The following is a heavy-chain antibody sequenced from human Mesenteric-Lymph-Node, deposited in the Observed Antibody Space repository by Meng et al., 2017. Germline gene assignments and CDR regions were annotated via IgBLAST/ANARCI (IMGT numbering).Heavy chain of an antibody. D-gene: IGHD2-15*01. V-gene: IGHV4-34*01. CDR2: INPSGDT. CDR1: GGSLNDYH. Sequence: QVHLPRWGAGSLKPSETLSSHCCGYGGSLNDYHWNWIRQAQGKGLEWIGKINPSGDTNYSPSLKSRVSTSVATSKNQFSLKLNSVTAADTAVYYCARRGSRNGWSVDYWGQGTLVTVSS. CDR3: ARRGSRNGWSVDY. J-gene: IGHJ4*02.